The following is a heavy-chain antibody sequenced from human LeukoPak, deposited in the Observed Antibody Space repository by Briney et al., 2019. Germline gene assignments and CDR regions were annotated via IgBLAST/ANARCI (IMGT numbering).Heavy chain of an antibody. Sequence: GGSLRLSCAASGFTFSNYGMNWVVQAPGKGLEWVSFMSSSSSYIYYADSVKGRFTISRDNAKNSLYLQMNSLRAEDTAMYYCARLSSGWSMDYYYGMDVWGQGTTVTVSS. CDR2: MSSSSSYI. CDR3: ARLSSGWSMDYYYGMDV. J-gene: IGHJ6*02. V-gene: IGHV3-21*01. CDR1: GFTFSNYG. D-gene: IGHD6-19*01.